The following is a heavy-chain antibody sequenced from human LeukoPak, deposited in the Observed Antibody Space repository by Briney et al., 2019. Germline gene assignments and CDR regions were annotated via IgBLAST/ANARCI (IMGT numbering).Heavy chain of an antibody. CDR2: FHYSGSN. D-gene: IGHD2-2*02. J-gene: IGHJ5*02. V-gene: IGHV4-38-2*02. CDR3: ARAYCSSTSCYTEGWFDP. Sequence: PSETLSLTCTVSGYSIISGYSWEWIRQPPGKGLEWIGSFHYSGSNYYNPSLMSLVTISGDTSKNQFSLRLSSVTAADKSVYYCARAYCSSTSCYTEGWFDPWGQGTLVTVSS. CDR1: GYSIISGYS.